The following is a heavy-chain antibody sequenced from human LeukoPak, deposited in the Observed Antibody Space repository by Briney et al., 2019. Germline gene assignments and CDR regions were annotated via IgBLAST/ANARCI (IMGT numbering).Heavy chain of an antibody. D-gene: IGHD3-3*01. Sequence: GGSLRLSCAASGFTFSSYAMSWVRQAPGKGLEWVANIKQDETEKFYLGSVKGRFTISRDNSKNTLYLQMNSLRAEDTAVYYCARDSGASDFWSGLNWFDPWGQGTLVSVSS. J-gene: IGHJ5*02. CDR3: ARDSGASDFWSGLNWFDP. CDR2: IKQDETEK. V-gene: IGHV3-7*03. CDR1: GFTFSSYA.